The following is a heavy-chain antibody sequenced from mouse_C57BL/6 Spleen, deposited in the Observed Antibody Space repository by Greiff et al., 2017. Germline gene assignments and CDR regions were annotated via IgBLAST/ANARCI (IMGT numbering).Heavy chain of an antibody. J-gene: IGHJ3*01. V-gene: IGHV1-82*01. CDR2: IYPGDGDT. CDR1: GYAFSSSW. CDR3: ARERTTRFAD. Sequence: QVQLQQSGPELVKPGASVKISCKASGYAFSSSWLNWVKQRPGKGLEWIGRIYPGDGDTNYNGKFKGKATLTADKSSSTAYMQLSSLTSEDSAVYFCARERTTRFADWGQGTLVTVSA. D-gene: IGHD1-1*01.